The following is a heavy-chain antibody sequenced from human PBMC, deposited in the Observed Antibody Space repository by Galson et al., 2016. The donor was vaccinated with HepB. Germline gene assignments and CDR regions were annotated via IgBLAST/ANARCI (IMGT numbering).Heavy chain of an antibody. Sequence: SLRLSCAASGFTFSSYAMNWVRQAPGKGLEWVSGISPSGGSTYYADSVKGRFTISRDGSRNTLYLQVNSLRAEDTAVYYCAKGGRAISGWYNRYFDLWGRGTLVTVSS. CDR1: GFTFSSYA. CDR2: ISPSGGST. D-gene: IGHD6-19*01. J-gene: IGHJ2*01. CDR3: AKGGRAISGWYNRYFDL. V-gene: IGHV3-23*01.